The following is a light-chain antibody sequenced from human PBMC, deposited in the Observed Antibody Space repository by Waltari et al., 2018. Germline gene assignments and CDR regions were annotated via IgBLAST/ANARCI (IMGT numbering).Light chain of an antibody. V-gene: IGLV3-1*01. CDR2: KDV. J-gene: IGLJ3*02. CDR3: HVWDNGIVM. CDR1: ALRHKY. Sequence: SYEVTQPPSVSVSPGQPASITCSGNALRHKYVCWYQQMPGQSPVLFFYKDVKRPSGIPERIAGSKSGNTATLTISGQQSMEEADYCCHVWDNGIVMFGGGTKLTVL.